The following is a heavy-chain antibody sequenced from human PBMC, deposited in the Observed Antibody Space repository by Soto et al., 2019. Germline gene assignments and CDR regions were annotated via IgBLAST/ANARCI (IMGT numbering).Heavy chain of an antibody. D-gene: IGHD6-13*01. Sequence: SGPTLVNPTQTLTLTCTFSGFSLSTSGVGVGWIRQPPGKALEWPALIYWNDDKRYSPSLKSRLTITKDTSKNQVVLTMTNMDPVDTATYYCAHLVPSSSWPYYYYYYGMDVWGQGTTVTVSS. CDR1: GFSLSTSGVG. V-gene: IGHV2-5*01. CDR3: AHLVPSSSWPYYYYYYGMDV. CDR2: IYWNDDK. J-gene: IGHJ6*02.